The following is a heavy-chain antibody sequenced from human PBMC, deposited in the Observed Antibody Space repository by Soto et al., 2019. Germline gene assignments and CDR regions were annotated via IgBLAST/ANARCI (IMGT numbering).Heavy chain of an antibody. Sequence: PGGSLRLSCAASGFTFSTYAMSWVRQAPGKGLEWVSAISDSAESTYYADSVKGRFTISRDNSKNTLFLQMNSLRAEDTAVYYCAQSSDQLLQNFDYWGQGTLVTVSS. CDR3: AQSSDQLLQNFDY. J-gene: IGHJ4*02. D-gene: IGHD2-2*01. CDR1: GFTFSTYA. V-gene: IGHV3-23*01. CDR2: ISDSAEST.